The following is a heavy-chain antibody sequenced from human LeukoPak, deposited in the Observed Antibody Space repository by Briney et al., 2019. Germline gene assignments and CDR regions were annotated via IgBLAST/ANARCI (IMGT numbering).Heavy chain of an antibody. D-gene: IGHD2-15*01. Sequence: SETLSLTCTVSGGSISSSSYYWGWIRQPPGTGLEWIGSIYYSGSTYYNPSLKSRVTISVDTSKNQFSLKLSSVTAADTAVYYCARGRRGGGWYWNAFDIWGQGTMVTVSS. CDR1: GGSISSSSYY. V-gene: IGHV4-39*01. CDR3: ARGRRGGGWYWNAFDI. CDR2: IYYSGST. J-gene: IGHJ3*02.